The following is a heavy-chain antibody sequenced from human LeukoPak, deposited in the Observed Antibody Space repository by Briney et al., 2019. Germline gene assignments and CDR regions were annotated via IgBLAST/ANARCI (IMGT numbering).Heavy chain of an antibody. Sequence: SETLSLTCTVSGGSISSYYWGWIRQPPGKGLGWIGYIYYSGSTNYNPSLKSRVTISVDTSKNQFSLKLSSVTAADTAVYYCARTEDYDYVWGSYRYKAVGYFDLWGRGTLVTVSS. D-gene: IGHD3-16*02. CDR2: IYYSGST. V-gene: IGHV4-59*08. CDR3: ARTEDYDYVWGSYRYKAVGYFDL. CDR1: GGSISSYY. J-gene: IGHJ2*01.